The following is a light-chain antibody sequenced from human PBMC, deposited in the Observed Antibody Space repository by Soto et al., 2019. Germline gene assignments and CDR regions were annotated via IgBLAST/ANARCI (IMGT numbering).Light chain of an antibody. CDR1: QSISSY. Sequence: DIQMTQSPSSLSASVGDRVTIACRASQSISSYLNWYQQKPGKAPKLLIYAASSLQSGVPSRFSGSGSGTDFTLTISRLEPEDFALYYCQQYGGSPITFGQGTRLEIK. J-gene: IGKJ5*01. V-gene: IGKV1-39*01. CDR2: AAS. CDR3: QQYGGSPIT.